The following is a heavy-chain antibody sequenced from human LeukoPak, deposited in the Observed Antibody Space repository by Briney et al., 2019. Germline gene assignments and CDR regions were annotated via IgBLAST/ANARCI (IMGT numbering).Heavy chain of an antibody. Sequence: SETLSLTCTVSGGSIGTSYWSWIRQPPGKGLEWIGYVSYSGNTNYNPSLKSRVTVSVYSSKNQFSLNLSSVTAADTAVYYCARQLYPPLSPFDYWGQGTLVSVSS. CDR2: VSYSGNT. CDR3: ARQLYPPLSPFDY. CDR1: GGSIGTSY. J-gene: IGHJ4*02. V-gene: IGHV4-59*08. D-gene: IGHD2/OR15-2a*01.